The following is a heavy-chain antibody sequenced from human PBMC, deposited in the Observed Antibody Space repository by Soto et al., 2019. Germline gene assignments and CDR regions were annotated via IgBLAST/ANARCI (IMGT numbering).Heavy chain of an antibody. V-gene: IGHV3-30*18. J-gene: IGHJ6*02. CDR2: ISYDGSNK. Sequence: GGSLRLSCAASGFTFSSYGMHWVRQAPGKGLEWVAVISYDGSNKYYADSVKGRFTISRDNSKNTLYLQMNSLRAEDTAVYYCAKAPFNYDSSGYYYGPTYYYGMDVWGQGTTVTVS. D-gene: IGHD3-22*01. CDR3: AKAPFNYDSSGYYYGPTYYYGMDV. CDR1: GFTFSSYG.